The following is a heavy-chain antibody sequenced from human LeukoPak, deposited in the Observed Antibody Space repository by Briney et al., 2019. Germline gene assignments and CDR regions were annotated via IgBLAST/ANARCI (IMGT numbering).Heavy chain of an antibody. Sequence: ASVKVSCKASGGTFSSYAISWVRQAPGQGLEWMGWISAYNGNTNYAQKLQGRVTMTTDTSTSTAYMELRSLRSDDTAVYYCARAFRGSYQDYWGQGTLVTVSS. D-gene: IGHD1-26*01. CDR1: GGTFSSYA. J-gene: IGHJ4*02. CDR2: ISAYNGNT. CDR3: ARAFRGSYQDY. V-gene: IGHV1-18*01.